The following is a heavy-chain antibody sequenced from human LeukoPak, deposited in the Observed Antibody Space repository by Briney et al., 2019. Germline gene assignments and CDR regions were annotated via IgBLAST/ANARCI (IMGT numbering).Heavy chain of an antibody. D-gene: IGHD4-23*01. CDR3: ARGTTYGGNNL. Sequence: SETLSLTCTVSGGSISIYYWSWVRQPPGKGLEWIGYIYDSGSTNYNPSLKSRVTISVDTSKNQFSLKLSSVTAADTAVYYCARGTTYGGNNLWGQGTLVTVSS. V-gene: IGHV4-59*01. CDR2: IYDSGST. J-gene: IGHJ5*02. CDR1: GGSISIYY.